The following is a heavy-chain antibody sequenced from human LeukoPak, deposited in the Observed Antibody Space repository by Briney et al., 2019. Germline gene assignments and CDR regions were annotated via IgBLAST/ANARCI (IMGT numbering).Heavy chain of an antibody. CDR1: GFTFSSYS. D-gene: IGHD1-1*01. CDR2: IYYSGST. CDR3: ARSVWTTQTYYYYMDV. V-gene: IGHV4-59*01. J-gene: IGHJ6*03. Sequence: GSLRLSCAASGFTFSSYSMNWVRQAPGKGLEWIGYIYYSGSTNYNPSLKSRVTISVDTSKNQFSLKLSSVTAADTAVYYCARSVWTTQTYYYYMDVWGKGTTVTISS.